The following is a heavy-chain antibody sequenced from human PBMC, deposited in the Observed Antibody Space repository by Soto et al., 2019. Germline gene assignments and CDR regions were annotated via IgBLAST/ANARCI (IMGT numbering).Heavy chain of an antibody. CDR1: GFNFGGSW. CDR3: AREHYFGLDY. D-gene: IGHD1-26*01. V-gene: IGHV3-7*04. CDR2: INPDGSGE. Sequence: EVQLVDSGGGLVQPGGSLRLSCAASGFNFGGSWMTWVRQALGKGLEWLAKINPDGSGEYYVDSVKGRFTISRDNAESSLFFQMDSLRDEDTAVYFCAREHYFGLDYWGQGTLVTVSS. J-gene: IGHJ4*02.